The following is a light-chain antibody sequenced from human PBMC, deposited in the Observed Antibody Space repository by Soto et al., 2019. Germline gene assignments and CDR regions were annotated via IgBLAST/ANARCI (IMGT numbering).Light chain of an antibody. CDR2: ATS. CDR3: QHYGRSPYT. Sequence: EIVLTQSPGTLSLSPGQRATLSCRASQSVSSSYLGWYQQKPGQPPRLLIYATSNRATGIPARFSGSGSGTDFALIISRLEPADIAVYYCQHYGRSPYTFGQGTKLEIK. CDR1: QSVSSSY. V-gene: IGKV3-20*01. J-gene: IGKJ2*01.